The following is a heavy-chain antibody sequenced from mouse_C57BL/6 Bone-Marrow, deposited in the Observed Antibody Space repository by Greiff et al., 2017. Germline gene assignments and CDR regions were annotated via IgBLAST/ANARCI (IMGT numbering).Heavy chain of an antibody. CDR3: AKSDYGYDGDY. Sequence: VQLQQPGAELVKPGASVKLSCKASGYTFTSYWMQWVKQRPGQGLEWIGEIDPSDSYTNYNQKFKGKATLTVDTSSSTAYIQLSSLTSEDSTVYYCAKSDYGYDGDYWGQGTTLTVS. V-gene: IGHV1-50*01. CDR2: IDPSDSYT. J-gene: IGHJ2*01. CDR1: GYTFTSYW. D-gene: IGHD2-2*01.